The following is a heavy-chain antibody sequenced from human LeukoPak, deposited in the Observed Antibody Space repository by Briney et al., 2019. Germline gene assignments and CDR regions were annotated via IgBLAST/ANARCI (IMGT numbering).Heavy chain of an antibody. V-gene: IGHV1-69*13. CDR1: GGTFSSYA. D-gene: IGHD6-19*01. CDR2: IIPIFGTA. CDR3: ARVGAVAYYFDY. Sequence: GASVKVSCKASGGTFSSYAISWVRQAPGQGLEWMGGIIPIFGTANYAQKFQGRVTITADESTSTAYMEPSSLRSEDTAVYYCARVGAVAYYFDYWGQGTLVTVSS. J-gene: IGHJ4*02.